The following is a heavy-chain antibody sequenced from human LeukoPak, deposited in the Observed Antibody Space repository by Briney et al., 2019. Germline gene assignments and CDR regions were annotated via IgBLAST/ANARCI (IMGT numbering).Heavy chain of an antibody. J-gene: IGHJ4*02. CDR1: GGSFSGYY. D-gene: IGHD6-13*01. V-gene: IGHV4-34*01. Sequence: PSETLSLTCAGYGGSFSGYYWSWIRQPPGKGLEWIGEINHSGSTNYNPSLKSRVTISVDTSKNQFSLKLSSVTAADTAVYYCARAVGGAAAELFDYWGQGTLVTVSA. CDR2: INHSGST. CDR3: ARAVGGAAAELFDY.